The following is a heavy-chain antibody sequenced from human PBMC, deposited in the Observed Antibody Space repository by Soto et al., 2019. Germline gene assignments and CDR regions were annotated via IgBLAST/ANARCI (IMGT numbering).Heavy chain of an antibody. Sequence: SETLSLTCTVSGGSISSGGYYWSWIRQHPGKGLEWIGYIYYSGSTYYNPSLKSRVTISVDTSKNQFSLKLSSVTAADTAVYYCARGPITIFGVVITEVFDYWGQGTLVTVSS. CDR3: ARGPITIFGVVITEVFDY. CDR2: IYYSGST. V-gene: IGHV4-31*03. J-gene: IGHJ4*02. D-gene: IGHD3-3*01. CDR1: GGSISSGGYY.